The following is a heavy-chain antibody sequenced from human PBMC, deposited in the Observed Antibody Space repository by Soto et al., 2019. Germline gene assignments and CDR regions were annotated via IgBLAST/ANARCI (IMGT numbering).Heavy chain of an antibody. D-gene: IGHD3-10*01. V-gene: IGHV4-59*08. CDR1: GGSISNYY. CDR3: ATLPRGH. J-gene: IGHJ4*02. CDR2: IFYSGST. Sequence: QVQLQEWGPGLVKPSETLSLTCTVSGGSISNYYWSWIRRPPGKGLEWIGNIFYSGSTKYNPSLKSRATISIDTSKNHVSLKLSSVTAEDTAVYYCATLPRGHWGQGTLVTVSS.